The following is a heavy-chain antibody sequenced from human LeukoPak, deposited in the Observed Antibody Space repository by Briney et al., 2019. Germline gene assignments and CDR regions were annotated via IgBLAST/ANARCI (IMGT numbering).Heavy chain of an antibody. Sequence: PGGSLRLSCAASGFTFNTYGMSWVRQAPGKGLEWVANIKQDGSEKYYMDSVKGRFTISRDNAKNSLYLQMNSLRAEDTAVYYCARGPTSVPHFDYWGQGTLVTVSS. J-gene: IGHJ4*02. CDR2: IKQDGSEK. CDR3: ARGPTSVPHFDY. D-gene: IGHD6-6*01. V-gene: IGHV3-7*01. CDR1: GFTFNTYG.